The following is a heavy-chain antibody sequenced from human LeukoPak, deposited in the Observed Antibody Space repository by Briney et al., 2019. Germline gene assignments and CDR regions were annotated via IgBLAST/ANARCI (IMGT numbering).Heavy chain of an antibody. J-gene: IGHJ6*03. Sequence: SETLSLTCTVSGYSISSGYYWGWIRQPPGEGLEWIGYIYYSGSTNYNPSLKSRVTISVDTSKNQFSLKLSSVTAADTAVYYCARGPGYNWNRYYYYMDVWGKGTTVTVSS. CDR2: IYYSGST. D-gene: IGHD1/OR15-1a*01. CDR3: ARGPGYNWNRYYYYMDV. CDR1: GYSISSGYY. V-gene: IGHV4-61*01.